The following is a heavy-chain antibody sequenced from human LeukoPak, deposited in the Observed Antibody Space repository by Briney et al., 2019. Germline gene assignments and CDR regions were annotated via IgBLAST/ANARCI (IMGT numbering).Heavy chain of an antibody. V-gene: IGHV3-23*01. D-gene: IGHD1-26*01. J-gene: IGHJ6*03. CDR1: GFTFSSYA. Sequence: GGSLRLSCAASGFTFSSYAMSWVRQAPGKGLEWVSAISGSGGSTYYADSVKGRFTISRDNSKNTLYLQMNSLRAEDTAVYYCATDSGSTRSHYYYYYMDVWGKGTTVTVSS. CDR2: ISGSGGST. CDR3: ATDSGSTRSHYYYYYMDV.